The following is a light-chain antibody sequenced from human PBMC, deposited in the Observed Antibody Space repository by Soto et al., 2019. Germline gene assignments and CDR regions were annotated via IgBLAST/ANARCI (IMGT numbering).Light chain of an antibody. J-gene: IGKJ4*01. CDR3: QQYGSSPRT. V-gene: IGKV3-20*01. CDR2: GAS. CDR1: QSVSSSY. Sequence: EIVLTQSPATLSLSPGEGATLSCRASQSVSSSYLAWYQQKPGQAPRLLIYGASSRATGIPDRFSGSGSGTDFTLTISRLEPEDFALYYCQQYGSSPRTFGEGTKVDIK.